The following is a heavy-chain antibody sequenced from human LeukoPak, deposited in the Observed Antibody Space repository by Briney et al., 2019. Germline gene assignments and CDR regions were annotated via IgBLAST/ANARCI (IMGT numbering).Heavy chain of an antibody. CDR3: AKDLKPAAGPFDY. D-gene: IGHD6-13*01. Sequence: GGSLRLSCAASGFTFSSYAMTWVRQAPGKGLEWVSSISSSSSYIYYADSVRGRFTISRDNAKNSLYLQMNSLRAEDTAVYYCAKDLKPAAGPFDYWGQGTLVTVSS. J-gene: IGHJ4*02. CDR2: ISSSSSYI. V-gene: IGHV3-21*04. CDR1: GFTFSSYA.